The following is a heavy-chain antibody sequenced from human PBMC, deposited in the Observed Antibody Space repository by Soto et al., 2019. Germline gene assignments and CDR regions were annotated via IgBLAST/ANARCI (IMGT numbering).Heavy chain of an antibody. V-gene: IGHV3-74*01. J-gene: IGHJ3*01. CDR1: GISFSRYW. Sequence: EVPVVESGGGLVQPGGSLRLSCAASGISFSRYWTHWVRQAPGKGLEWVSRMGPDGSSTSYADSVKGRFSISRDDAKNTLFLQVNSLRADDTAVYYCAVHGDYDAFNFWGQGTVVTVSS. CDR2: MGPDGSST. CDR3: AVHGDYDAFNF. D-gene: IGHD4-17*01.